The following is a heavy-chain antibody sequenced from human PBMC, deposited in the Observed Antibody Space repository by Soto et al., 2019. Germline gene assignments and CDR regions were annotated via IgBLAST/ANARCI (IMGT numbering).Heavy chain of an antibody. CDR2: IYTGGRT. V-gene: IGHV4-4*07. CDR1: GGSISNYY. J-gene: IGHJ4*02. Sequence: QVHLQESGPGLLKPSETLSLTCTVSGGSISNYYWSWIRQPAGEGLEWIGRIYTGGRTNYNPSLKSRVTMSTDTSKNQFSLRLTSVTAADTAVYYCARASVGPPGGGSWIMPFDYWGQGALVTVSS. CDR3: ARASVGPPGGGSWIMPFDY. D-gene: IGHD2-15*01.